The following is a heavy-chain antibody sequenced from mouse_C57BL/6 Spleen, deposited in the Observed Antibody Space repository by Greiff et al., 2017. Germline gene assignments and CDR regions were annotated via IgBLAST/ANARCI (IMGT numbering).Heavy chain of an antibody. Sequence: QVQLKQPGAELVMPGASVKLSCKASGYTFTSYWMHWVKQRPGQGLEWIGEIDPSDSYTNYNQKFKGKSTLTVDKSSSTAYMQLSSLTSEDSAVYYGARGYYGSSPAQFAYWGQGTLVTVSA. V-gene: IGHV1-69*01. CDR1: GYTFTSYW. D-gene: IGHD1-1*01. CDR3: ARGYYGSSPAQFAY. J-gene: IGHJ3*01. CDR2: IDPSDSYT.